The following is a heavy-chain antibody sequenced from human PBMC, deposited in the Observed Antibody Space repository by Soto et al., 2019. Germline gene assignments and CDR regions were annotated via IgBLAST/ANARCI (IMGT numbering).Heavy chain of an antibody. V-gene: IGHV3-21*01. D-gene: IGHD5-12*01. CDR1: GFTFSSYS. CDR3: ARDGLVATAMDV. J-gene: IGHJ6*04. Sequence: GESLKISCAASGFTFSSYSMNWVRQAPGKGLEWVSSISSSSSYIYYADSVKGRFTISRDNAKNSLYLQMNSLRAEDTAVYYCARDGLVATAMDVWGKGTTVTVSP. CDR2: ISSSSSYI.